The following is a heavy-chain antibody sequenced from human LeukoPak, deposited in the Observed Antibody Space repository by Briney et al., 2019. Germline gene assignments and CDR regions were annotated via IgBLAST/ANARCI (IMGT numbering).Heavy chain of an antibody. CDR1: GGSISSSSYY. V-gene: IGHV4-39*07. CDR2: IYYSGST. J-gene: IGHJ5*02. CDR3: AREITMVRGVYNWFDP. D-gene: IGHD3-10*01. Sequence: SETLSLTCTVSGGSISSSSYYWGWIRQPPGKGLEWIGSIYYSGSTYYNPSLKSRVTISVDKSKNQFSLKLSSVTAADTAAYYCAREITMVRGVYNWFDPWGQGTLVTVSS.